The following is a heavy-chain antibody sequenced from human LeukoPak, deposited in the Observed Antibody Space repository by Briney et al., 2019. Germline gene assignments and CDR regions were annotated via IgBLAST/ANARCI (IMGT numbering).Heavy chain of an antibody. CDR3: ARLSGKVATAYFDY. D-gene: IGHD5-12*01. V-gene: IGHV1-18*01. CDR1: GYTFTSYG. Sequence: ASVKVSCKASGYTFTSYGISWVRQAPGQGLEWMGWISAYSGNTNYAQKLQGRVTMTTDTSTSTAYMELRSLRSDDTAVYYCARLSGKVATAYFDYWGQGTLVTVSS. CDR2: ISAYSGNT. J-gene: IGHJ4*02.